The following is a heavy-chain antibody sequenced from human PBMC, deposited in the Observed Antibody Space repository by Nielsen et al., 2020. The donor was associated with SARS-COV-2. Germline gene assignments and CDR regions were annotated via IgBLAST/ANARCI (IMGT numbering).Heavy chain of an antibody. CDR2: IIPIFGTA. CDR1: GGTFSSYA. Sequence: SVKVSCKASGGTFSSYAISWVRQAPGQGLEWMGGIIPIFGTANYAQKFQGRVTITADESTSTAYMELSSLRSEETAVYYCAREPRIAAHPVYFDYWGQGTLVTVSS. CDR3: AREPRIAAHPVYFDY. D-gene: IGHD6-13*01. J-gene: IGHJ4*02. V-gene: IGHV1-69*13.